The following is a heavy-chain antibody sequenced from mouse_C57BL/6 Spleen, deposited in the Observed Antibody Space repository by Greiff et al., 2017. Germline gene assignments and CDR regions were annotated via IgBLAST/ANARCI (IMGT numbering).Heavy chain of an antibody. V-gene: IGHV1-80*01. CDR1: GYAFSSYW. J-gene: IGHJ3*01. CDR3: ARVLTGAFAY. Sequence: QVQLQQSGAELVKPGASVKISCKASGYAFSSYWMNWVKQRPGKGLEWIGQIYPGNGDTNYNGKFKGKATLTADKSSSTAYMQHIRLTSDASAVYFWARVLTGAFAYWGQGTLVTVSA. CDR2: IYPGNGDT. D-gene: IGHD4-1*01.